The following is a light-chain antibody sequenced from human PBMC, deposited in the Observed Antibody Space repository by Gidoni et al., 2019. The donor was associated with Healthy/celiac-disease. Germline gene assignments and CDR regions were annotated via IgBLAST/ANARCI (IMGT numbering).Light chain of an antibody. V-gene: IGLV2-23*01. CDR3: CSYAGSSSWV. J-gene: IGLJ3*02. CDR2: EGS. CDR1: RSDVGSYHL. Sequence: QYALTQPASVSGSPGHSINISCTGTRSDVGSYHLVSWYQQHPGKAPKLMIYEGSKRPSGVSNRFSGSKSGNTASLTISGLQAEDEADYYCCSYAGSSSWVFGGGTKLTVL.